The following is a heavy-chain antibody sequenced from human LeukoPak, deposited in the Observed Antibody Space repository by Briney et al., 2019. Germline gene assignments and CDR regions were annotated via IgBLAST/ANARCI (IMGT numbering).Heavy chain of an antibody. CDR1: GYTFTSYY. CDR3: ARAPRSCSSTSCLGAFDI. CDR2: INPSGGST. J-gene: IGHJ3*02. Sequence: GASVKVSCKASGYTFTSYYMHWVRQAPGQGLEWMGIINPSGGSTSYAQKFQGRVTMTRDTSTSTVHMELSSLRSEDTAVYYCARAPRSCSSTSCLGAFDIWGQGTMVTVSS. V-gene: IGHV1-46*01. D-gene: IGHD2-2*01.